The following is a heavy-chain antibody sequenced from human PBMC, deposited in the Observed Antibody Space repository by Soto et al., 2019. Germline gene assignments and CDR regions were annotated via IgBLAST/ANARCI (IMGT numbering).Heavy chain of an antibody. V-gene: IGHV4-59*01. J-gene: IGHJ4*02. CDR2: IYYSGST. D-gene: IGHD1-26*01. Sequence: SETLSLTCTVSGGSISSYYWSWIRQPPGKGLEWIGYIYYSGSTSYNPSLKSRVTISVDTSKNQFSLKLSSVTAADTAVYYCAREGVGAISGYLDHWGKGTLVTVSS. CDR3: AREGVGAISGYLDH. CDR1: GGSISSYY.